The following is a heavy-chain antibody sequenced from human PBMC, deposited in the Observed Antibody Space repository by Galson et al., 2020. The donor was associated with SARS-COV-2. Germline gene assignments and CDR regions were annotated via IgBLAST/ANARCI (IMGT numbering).Heavy chain of an antibody. CDR3: ARESPPGRGGDYGIYFDY. V-gene: IGHV1-69*05. D-gene: IGHD4-17*01. J-gene: IGHJ4*02. CDR1: GGTFSSYA. Sequence: ASVKVSCKASGGTFSSYAISWVRQAPGQGLEWMGGIIPIFGTANYAQKFQGRVTITTDESTSTAYMELSSLRSEDTAVYYCARESPPGRGGDYGIYFDYWGQGTLVTVSS. CDR2: IIPIFGTA.